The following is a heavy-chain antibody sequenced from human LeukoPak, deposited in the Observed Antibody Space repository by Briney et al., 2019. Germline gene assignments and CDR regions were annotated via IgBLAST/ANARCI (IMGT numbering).Heavy chain of an antibody. D-gene: IGHD3-16*01. CDR3: AKLGGSFDI. J-gene: IGHJ3*02. V-gene: IGHV3-9*01. CDR1: GFTFDNYA. CDR2: ISWNSGLK. Sequence: GRSLRLSCAASGFTFDNYAMHWVRQALGKGLEWVSYISWNSGLKGYADSVKGRFTISRDNAKNSLVLQMNSLTTEDTALYYCAKLGGSFDIWGQGTMVVVSS.